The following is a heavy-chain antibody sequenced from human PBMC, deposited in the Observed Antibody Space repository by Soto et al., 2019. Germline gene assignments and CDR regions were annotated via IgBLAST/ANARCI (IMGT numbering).Heavy chain of an antibody. Sequence: GESLKISCKGSGYSFTSYWIGWVRQMPGKGLEWMGIIYPGDSDTRYSPSFQGQVTISADKSISTAYLQWSSLKASDTAMYYCARQGSTTTDYYGMDVCGQGTTVTVSS. J-gene: IGHJ6*02. D-gene: IGHD4-17*01. CDR1: GYSFTSYW. CDR3: ARQGSTTTDYYGMDV. CDR2: IYPGDSDT. V-gene: IGHV5-51*01.